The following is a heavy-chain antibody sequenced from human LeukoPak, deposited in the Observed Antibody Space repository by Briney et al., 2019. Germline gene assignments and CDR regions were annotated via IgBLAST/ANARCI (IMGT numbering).Heavy chain of an antibody. CDR2: ISYDGSNK. V-gene: IGHV3-30*03. CDR1: GFTFSSYG. D-gene: IGHD5-24*01. J-gene: IGHJ4*02. Sequence: GGSLRLSCAASGFTFSSYGMHWVRQAPGKGLEWVAVISYDGSNKYYADSVKGRFTISRDNSKNTLYLQMNNLRAEDTAVYYCARDWDGDPDYWGQGTLVTVSS. CDR3: ARDWDGDPDY.